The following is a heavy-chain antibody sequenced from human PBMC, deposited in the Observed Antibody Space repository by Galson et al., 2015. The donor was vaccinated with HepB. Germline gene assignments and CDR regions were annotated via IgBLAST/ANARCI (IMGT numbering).Heavy chain of an antibody. CDR2: ISYDGSNK. V-gene: IGHV3-30*18. CDR3: AKFDRPNSSPFDY. J-gene: IGHJ4*02. CDR1: GFTFSSYG. D-gene: IGHD4-11*01. Sequence: SLRLSCAASGFTFSSYGMHWVRQAPGKGLEWVAVISYDGSNKYYADSLKGRFTISRDNSKNTLYLQMNSLRAEDTAVYYCAKFDRPNSSPFDYWGQGTLVTVSS.